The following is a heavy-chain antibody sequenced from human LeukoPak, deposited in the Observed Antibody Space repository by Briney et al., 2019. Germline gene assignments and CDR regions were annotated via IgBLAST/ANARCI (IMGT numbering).Heavy chain of an antibody. V-gene: IGHV3-49*03. D-gene: IGHD2-15*01. CDR3: ARDQLFCTGGICYLDY. Sequence: GGSLRLSCTASGFTFGDYAMSWFRQAPGKWLEWVGFIRSKAYGGTTEYAASVKGRFTISRDDSKSIAYLQMNSLRAEDTAVYYCARDQLFCTGGICYLDYWGQGTLVTVSS. J-gene: IGHJ4*02. CDR2: IRSKAYGGTT. CDR1: GFTFGDYA.